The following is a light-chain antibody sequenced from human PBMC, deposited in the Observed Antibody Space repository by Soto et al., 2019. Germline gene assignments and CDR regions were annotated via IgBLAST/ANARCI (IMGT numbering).Light chain of an antibody. Sequence: DIQMTQSPSAMSASVGDRVTITCRASQGISNYLAWFQQKPGKVAKRLIYAASSLQSGVPSRFSGSGSGTEFTLTISSLQPEDFATYYCLQHNSYPPPYTFGQGTKLEIK. CDR1: QGISNY. CDR2: AAS. J-gene: IGKJ2*01. CDR3: LQHNSYPPPYT. V-gene: IGKV1-17*03.